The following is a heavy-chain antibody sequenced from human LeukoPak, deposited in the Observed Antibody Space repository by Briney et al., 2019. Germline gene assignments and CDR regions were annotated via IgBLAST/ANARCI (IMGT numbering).Heavy chain of an antibody. CDR3: ARDRHRNDLEY. J-gene: IGHJ4*02. V-gene: IGHV3-21*01. Sequence: GGSLRLSCAASGFTFSSYSMNWVRQAPGKGLEWVSSINILSNYIYYADSVKGRFTISRDNAKKSLYLQMNSLRAEDTAVYYCARDRHRNDLEYWGQGTLVTVSS. CDR2: INILSNYI. CDR1: GFTFSSYS. D-gene: IGHD1-14*01.